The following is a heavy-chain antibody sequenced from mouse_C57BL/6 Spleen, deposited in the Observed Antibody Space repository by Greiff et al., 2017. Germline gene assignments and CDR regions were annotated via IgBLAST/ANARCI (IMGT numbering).Heavy chain of an antibody. CDR1: GFTFSDYG. J-gene: IGHJ4*01. D-gene: IGHD2-5*01. CDR2: ISSGSSTI. Sequence: EVKLMESGGGLVKPGGSLKLSCAASGFTFSDYGMHWVRQAPEKGLEWVAYISSGSSTIYYADTVKGRFTISRDNAKNTLFLQMTSLRSEDTAMYYCARYSNYDAMDYWGQGTSVTVSS. CDR3: ARYSNYDAMDY. V-gene: IGHV5-17*01.